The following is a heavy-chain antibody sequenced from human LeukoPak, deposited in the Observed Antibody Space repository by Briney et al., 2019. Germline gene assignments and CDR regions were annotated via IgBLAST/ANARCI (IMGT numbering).Heavy chain of an antibody. Sequence: SETLSLTCAVYGESFNDYYWSWIRQPPGKGLEWIGEINHSGSTNYNPSLKSRVTISVDTSKNQFSLKLTSVTAADTAVYYCARGRGNSDYWSQGTLVTVSS. D-gene: IGHD4-23*01. V-gene: IGHV4-34*01. CDR3: ARGRGNSDY. J-gene: IGHJ4*02. CDR2: INHSGST. CDR1: GESFNDYY.